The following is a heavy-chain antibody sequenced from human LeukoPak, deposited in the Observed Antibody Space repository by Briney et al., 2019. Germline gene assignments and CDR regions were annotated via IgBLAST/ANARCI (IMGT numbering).Heavy chain of an antibody. D-gene: IGHD2-21*02. Sequence: ASVKVSCKASGYTFTSYDINWVRQAPGQGPEWMGIINPRGGSTDYAQKFQGRVTMTSDTSTSTVYMELKSLRSEDTAVYFCARVGATGATADNWGQGTLVTVSS. V-gene: IGHV1-46*01. J-gene: IGHJ4*02. CDR1: GYTFTSYD. CDR2: INPRGGST. CDR3: ARVGATGATADN.